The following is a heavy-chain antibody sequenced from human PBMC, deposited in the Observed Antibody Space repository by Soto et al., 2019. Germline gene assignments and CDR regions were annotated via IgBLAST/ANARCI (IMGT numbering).Heavy chain of an antibody. D-gene: IGHD6-6*01. CDR3: AKRVAYSSSSAYFDY. CDR2: ISPNGDST. J-gene: IGHJ4*02. V-gene: IGHV3-64D*06. Sequence: GGSLRLSCSASGFTFSTYAMHWVRQAPGKELEYVSAISPNGDSTYYADSVKGRFTISRGNSKNTLYLQMNSLRAEDTAVYYCAKRVAYSSSSAYFDYWGQGTLVTVSS. CDR1: GFTFSTYA.